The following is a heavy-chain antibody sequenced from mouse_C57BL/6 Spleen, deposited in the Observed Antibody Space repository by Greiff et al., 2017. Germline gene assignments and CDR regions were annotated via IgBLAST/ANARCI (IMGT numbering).Heavy chain of an antibody. Sequence: VQLQQSGAELVRPGASVTLSCKASGYTFTDYEMHWVKQTPVHGLEWIGAIDPETGGTAYNQKFKGKAILTADKSSSTAYMELRSLTSEYSAVYYCTRCYYSNFDYWGQGTTLTVSS. CDR2: IDPETGGT. D-gene: IGHD2-5*01. J-gene: IGHJ2*01. CDR3: TRCYYSNFDY. CDR1: GYTFTDYE. V-gene: IGHV1-15*01.